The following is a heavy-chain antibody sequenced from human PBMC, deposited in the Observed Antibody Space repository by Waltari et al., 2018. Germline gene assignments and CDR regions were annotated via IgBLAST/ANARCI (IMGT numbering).Heavy chain of an antibody. J-gene: IGHJ4*02. V-gene: IGHV3-74*01. Sequence: VRKVPGKGLVWVQRINSDGGSTGYADAVKGRFTISRDNAKSTLYLQMSSLRADDSAVYYCASWKFCTGGNCYGWGYWGQGTLVTVSS. D-gene: IGHD2-15*01. CDR3: ASWKFCTGGNCYGWGY. CDR2: INSDGGST.